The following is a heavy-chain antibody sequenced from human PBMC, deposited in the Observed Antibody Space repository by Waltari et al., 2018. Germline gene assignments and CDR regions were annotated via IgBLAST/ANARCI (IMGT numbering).Heavy chain of an antibody. J-gene: IGHJ4*02. V-gene: IGHV3-23*01. Sequence: EVQVLESGGGLVQPGGSLRLSCGASGFTFSCCAMSWVRQAPGKGLEGVSTVNNGGDDTYYADSVRGRFTISRDNSKNTLYLQVNSLRAEDTAIYYCAKLAGISAWYFDYWGQGTLVTVSS. CDR3: AKLAGISAWYFDY. D-gene: IGHD1-1*01. CDR2: VNNGGDDT. CDR1: GFTFSCCA.